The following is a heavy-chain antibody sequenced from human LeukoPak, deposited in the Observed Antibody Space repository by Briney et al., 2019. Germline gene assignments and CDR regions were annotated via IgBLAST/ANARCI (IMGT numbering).Heavy chain of an antibody. V-gene: IGHV1-2*02. CDR3: ARDLSYYDSSGYFTSLYYYYMDV. Sequence: ASVKVSCKASGYSFTAYYMHWVRQAPGQGLEWMGWINPNSGGTNYAQKFQGRVTMTRDTSISTAYMELSRLRSDDTAVYYCARDLSYYDSSGYFTSLYYYYMDVWGKGTTVTVSS. D-gene: IGHD3-22*01. CDR2: INPNSGGT. J-gene: IGHJ6*03. CDR1: GYSFTAYY.